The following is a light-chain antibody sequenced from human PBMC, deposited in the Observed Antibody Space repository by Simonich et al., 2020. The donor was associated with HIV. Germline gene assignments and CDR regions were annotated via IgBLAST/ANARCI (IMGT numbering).Light chain of an antibody. J-gene: IGKJ2*01. CDR1: QSVSSN. CDR3: QQYCTTPYT. CDR2: GAS. V-gene: IGKV3-15*01. Sequence: EIVMTQSPSTLSVSPGERATLSCRASQSVSSNVAWYQQTPGQAPRLLIYGASTRATGSPARFSGSGSGTDFTLTISSLQAEDVAVYHCQQYCTTPYTFGQGTKLEIK.